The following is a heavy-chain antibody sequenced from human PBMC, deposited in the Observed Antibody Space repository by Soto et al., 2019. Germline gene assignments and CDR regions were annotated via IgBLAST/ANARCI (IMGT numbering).Heavy chain of an antibody. CDR1: GYSFTSYW. Sequence: PGESLKISCKGSGYSFTSYWIGWVRQMPGKGLEWMGIIYPGDSDTRYSPSFQGQVTISADKSISTAYLQWSSLKASDTAMYYCARRAIAARHLDYYGMDVWGQGTTVTVSS. V-gene: IGHV5-51*01. D-gene: IGHD6-6*01. CDR3: ARRAIAARHLDYYGMDV. CDR2: IYPGDSDT. J-gene: IGHJ6*02.